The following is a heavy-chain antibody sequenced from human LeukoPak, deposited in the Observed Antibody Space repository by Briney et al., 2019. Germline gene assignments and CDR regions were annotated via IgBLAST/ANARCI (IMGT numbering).Heavy chain of an antibody. CDR2: IYWDDDE. CDR1: GFSLSTGGVG. Sequence: SGPTLVNPTQTLTLTCTFSGFSLSTGGVGVGWIRQPPGKALEWLALIYWDDDERYKSSLQNRLTIIKDTSKNQVVLTMTNMDPVDTAAYYCAHRSDYNYGSYFDYWGQGTLVTVSS. CDR3: AHRSDYNYGSYFDY. V-gene: IGHV2-5*02. D-gene: IGHD4-11*01. J-gene: IGHJ4*02.